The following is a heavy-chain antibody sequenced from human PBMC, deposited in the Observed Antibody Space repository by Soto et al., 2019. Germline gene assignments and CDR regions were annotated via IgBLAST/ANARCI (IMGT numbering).Heavy chain of an antibody. Sequence: QVQLQESGPGLVKPSQTLSLTCTVSGGSISSGGYYWSWIRQHPGKGLEWIGYIYYSGSTYYNPSPKSRVTISVDTSKNQFSRTLSSVTAADTAVYYCAREGHCSSTSCYGYFDHWGQGTLVTVSS. CDR1: GGSISSGGYY. CDR3: AREGHCSSTSCYGYFDH. V-gene: IGHV4-31*03. D-gene: IGHD2-2*01. CDR2: IYYSGST. J-gene: IGHJ4*02.